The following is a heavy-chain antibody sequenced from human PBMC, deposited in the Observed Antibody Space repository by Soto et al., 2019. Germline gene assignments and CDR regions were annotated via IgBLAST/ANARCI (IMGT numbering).Heavy chain of an antibody. J-gene: IGHJ4*02. CDR2: IYYSGST. Sequence: QVQLQESGPGLVKPLQTLSLTCTVSGGSISCGDYYWSWVRQPLGEGLEWIGYIYYSGSTYYNPSNKSRVTISVDTSKNQFALKLSSVTAADTAVYYCARRGDVVGTFDYWGQGTLVTVSS. CDR3: ARRGDVVGTFDY. CDR1: GGSISCGDYY. V-gene: IGHV4-30-4*01. D-gene: IGHD2-21*02.